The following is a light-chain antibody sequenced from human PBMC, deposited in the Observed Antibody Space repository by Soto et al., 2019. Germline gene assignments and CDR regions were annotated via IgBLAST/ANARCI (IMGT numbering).Light chain of an antibody. CDR3: QQSYSTPLT. CDR2: AAS. Sequence: DIQMTQSPSSLSASVGDRVTITCRASQSISSYLNWYQQKPGKAPKLLIYAASSLQSGVPSRFSGSVYGTDFTLTISSLQPEDFATYYCQQSYSTPLTFGGGTKVEIK. J-gene: IGKJ4*01. V-gene: IGKV1-39*01. CDR1: QSISSY.